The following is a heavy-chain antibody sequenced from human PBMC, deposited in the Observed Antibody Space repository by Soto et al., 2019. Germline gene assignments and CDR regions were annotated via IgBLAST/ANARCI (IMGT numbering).Heavy chain of an antibody. V-gene: IGHV2-5*02. J-gene: IGHJ4*02. CDR3: AHAYGGRSLY. CDR2: IYWDDSK. D-gene: IGHD1-26*01. Sequence: QITLKESGPTLVKPTQPLTLTCTFSGFSLTTDRVGVGWIRQPPGEALEWLAVIYWDDSKTYRPSLESRLTITKDTSKNQVALTMTNMASLDTATYYCAHAYGGRSLYWGQGTLVTVSS. CDR1: GFSLTTDRVG.